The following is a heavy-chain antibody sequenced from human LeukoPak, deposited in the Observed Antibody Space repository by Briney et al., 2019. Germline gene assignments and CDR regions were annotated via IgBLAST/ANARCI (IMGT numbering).Heavy chain of an antibody. Sequence: GASVKVSCKASGYTFTGYYMHWVRQAPGQGPEWMGWINPNSGGTNYAQKFQGRVTMTRDTSISTAYMELSRLRSDDTAMYFCARDDKWELFNPGDYWGQGTLVSVSS. CDR3: ARDDKWELFNPGDY. CDR1: GYTFTGYY. D-gene: IGHD1-26*01. CDR2: INPNSGGT. V-gene: IGHV1-2*02. J-gene: IGHJ4*02.